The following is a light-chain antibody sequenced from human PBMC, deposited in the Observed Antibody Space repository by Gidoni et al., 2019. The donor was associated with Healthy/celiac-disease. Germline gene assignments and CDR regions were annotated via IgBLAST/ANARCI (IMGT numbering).Light chain of an antibody. V-gene: IGLV2-14*01. CDR1: SSHVGGYNY. Sequence: QPALTQPASVSGSPGQSITISCPGTSSHVGGYNYVPWYQQHPGKAPKLMIYEVSNRPSGVSNRFSGSKSGNTASLTISGLQAEDEADYYCSSYTSSSSRVFGGGTKLTVL. CDR3: SSYTSSSSRV. J-gene: IGLJ3*02. CDR2: EVS.